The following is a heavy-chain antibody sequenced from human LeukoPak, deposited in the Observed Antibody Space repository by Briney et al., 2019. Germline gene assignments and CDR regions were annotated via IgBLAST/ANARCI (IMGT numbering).Heavy chain of an antibody. D-gene: IGHD5-18*01. CDR1: GGTFTSYA. CDR3: ARRHVDTYYYYYMDV. CDR2: IIPIFGTA. J-gene: IGHJ6*03. V-gene: IGHV1-69*06. Sequence: SVKVSCKASGGTFTSYAISWVRQAPGQGLEWMGGIIPIFGTANYAQKFQGRVTITADKSTSTAYMELSSLRSEDTAVYYCARRHVDTYYYYYMDVWGKGTTVTISS.